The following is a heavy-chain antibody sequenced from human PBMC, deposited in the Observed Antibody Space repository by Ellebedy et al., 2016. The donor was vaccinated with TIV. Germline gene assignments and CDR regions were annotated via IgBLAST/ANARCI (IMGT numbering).Heavy chain of an antibody. V-gene: IGHV4-39*01. CDR1: GDSISSTNYF. J-gene: IGHJ4*02. CDR3: ARTDPWQPIDD. Sequence: MPGGSLRLSCIVSGDSISSTNYFWGWIRQPPGKGLEYIGRVYYRGSPYYNPSFKSRVTLSADTSKNQFSLNLRTATAADTAVYYCARTDPWQPIDDWGQGILVSVSS. CDR2: VYYRGSP. D-gene: IGHD2-21*02.